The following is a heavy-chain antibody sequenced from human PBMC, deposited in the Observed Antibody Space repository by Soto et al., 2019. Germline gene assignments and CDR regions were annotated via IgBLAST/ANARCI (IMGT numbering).Heavy chain of an antibody. Sequence: GASVKVSCKASGGTFSSYTISWVRQAPGQWLEWMGRIIPILGIANYAQKFQGRVTITADKSTSTAYMELSSLRSEDTAVYYCAGEANNSGSYRYWGQGTLVTVSS. J-gene: IGHJ4*02. CDR2: IIPILGIA. CDR3: AGEANNSGSYRY. D-gene: IGHD3-10*01. CDR1: GGTFSSYT. V-gene: IGHV1-69*04.